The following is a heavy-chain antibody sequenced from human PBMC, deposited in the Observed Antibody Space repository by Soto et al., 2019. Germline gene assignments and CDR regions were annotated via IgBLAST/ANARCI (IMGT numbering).Heavy chain of an antibody. D-gene: IGHD2-2*01. CDR2: INAGNGNT. Sequence: ASVKVSCKASGYTFTSYAMHWVRQAPGQRLEWMGWINAGNGNTKYSQKFQGRVTITRDTSASTAYMELSSLRSEDTAVYYCARDAGHCSSTSCYRWFDPWGQGTLVTVSS. J-gene: IGHJ5*02. V-gene: IGHV1-3*01. CDR3: ARDAGHCSSTSCYRWFDP. CDR1: GYTFTSYA.